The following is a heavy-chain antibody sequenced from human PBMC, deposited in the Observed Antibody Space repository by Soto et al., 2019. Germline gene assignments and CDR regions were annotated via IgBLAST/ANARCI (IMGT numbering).Heavy chain of an antibody. J-gene: IGHJ4*02. Sequence: SVKVSCKASGGTFSSYAISWVRQAPGQGLEWMGGIIPIFGTTNYAQKFQGRVTITADESTSTAYMELSSLRSEDTAVYYCAILQPIFGVVVAPFDYWGQGTLVTVS. V-gene: IGHV1-69*13. D-gene: IGHD3-3*02. CDR2: IIPIFGTT. CDR1: GGTFSSYA. CDR3: AILQPIFGVVVAPFDY.